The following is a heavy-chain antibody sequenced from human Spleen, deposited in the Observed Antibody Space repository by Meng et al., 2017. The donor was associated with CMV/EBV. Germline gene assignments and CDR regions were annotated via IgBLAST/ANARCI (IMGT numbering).Heavy chain of an antibody. CDR3: SRARGYCTSTSCYLYNFDS. J-gene: IGHJ4*02. D-gene: IGHD2-2*01. CDR1: GFPFDDYG. Sequence: GESLKISCAASGFPFDDYGMSWVRQVPGKGLEWVSTVNWEGGSPSYADSVKGRFTISRDNAKYSLYLQMSSLRAEDTAFYYCSRARGYCTSTSCYLYNFDSWGQGTLVTVSS. CDR2: VNWEGGSP. V-gene: IGHV3-20*04.